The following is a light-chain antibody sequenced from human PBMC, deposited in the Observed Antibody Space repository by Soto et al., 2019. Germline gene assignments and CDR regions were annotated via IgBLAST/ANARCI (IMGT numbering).Light chain of an antibody. Sequence: EIVMTLSPATLSVSPGERATLSCRASQSIANRLAWYQQKPGQAPRLLIYGASTRATGVPARFSGSGSGTEFTLTISSLQSEDFAVYYCQQYNNWLALTFGGGTKVEIK. CDR3: QQYNNWLALT. CDR2: GAS. J-gene: IGKJ4*01. CDR1: QSIANR. V-gene: IGKV3-15*01.